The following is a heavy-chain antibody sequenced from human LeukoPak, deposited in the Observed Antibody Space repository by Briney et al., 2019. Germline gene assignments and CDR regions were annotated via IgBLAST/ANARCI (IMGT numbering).Heavy chain of an antibody. CDR3: APKGRWLQLQSYFDY. CDR1: GFTFSSYA. D-gene: IGHD5-24*01. V-gene: IGHV3-30-3*01. J-gene: IGHJ4*02. Sequence: GGSLRLSCAASGFTFSSYAMHSVRQAPGKGLEWVAVISYDGSNKYSADSVKGRFTISRDNSKNTLYLQMNTLRAEDTAVYYCAPKGRWLQLQSYFDYWGQGTLVTVSS. CDR2: ISYDGSNK.